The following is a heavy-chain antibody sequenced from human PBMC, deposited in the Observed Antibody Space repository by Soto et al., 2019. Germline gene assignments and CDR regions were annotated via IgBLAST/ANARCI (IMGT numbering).Heavy chain of an antibody. V-gene: IGHV1-24*01. Sequence: ASVKVSCKVSGYTLTELSMHWVRQAPGKGLEWMGGFVPEDGETIYAQKFQGRVTMTEDTSTDTAYMELSSLRSEDTAVYYCATGEVAATLEGRSFSPLDYWGQGTLVTVSS. J-gene: IGHJ4*02. D-gene: IGHD2-15*01. CDR3: ATGEVAATLEGRSFSPLDY. CDR2: FVPEDGET. CDR1: GYTLTELS.